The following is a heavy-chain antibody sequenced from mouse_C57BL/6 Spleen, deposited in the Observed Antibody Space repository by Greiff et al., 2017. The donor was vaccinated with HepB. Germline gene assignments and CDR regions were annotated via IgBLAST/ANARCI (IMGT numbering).Heavy chain of an antibody. D-gene: IGHD4-1*01. J-gene: IGHJ2*01. CDR2: IDPENGDT. CDR3: TQGTGAKPFDY. CDR1: GFNIKDDY. V-gene: IGHV14-4*01. Sequence: VQLQQSGAELVRPGASVKLSCTASGFNIKDDYMHWVKQRPEQGLEWIGWIDPENGDTEYASKFQGKATITADTSSNTAYLQLSSLTSEDTAVYYCTQGTGAKPFDYWGQGTTLTVSS.